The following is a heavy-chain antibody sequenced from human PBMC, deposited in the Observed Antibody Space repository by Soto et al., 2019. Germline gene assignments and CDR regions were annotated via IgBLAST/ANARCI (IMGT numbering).Heavy chain of an antibody. CDR3: ARGTGDGYYPRFDF. J-gene: IGHJ4*02. Sequence: ASVKVSCKGSGYPFSNYYIHWVRQAPGQGLEWMGIINPSGGGTSYAQNFQGRVTMTRDTSTSTVYVELSSLRSEDTAVYHCARGTGDGYYPRFDFWGQGTLVTVSS. CDR2: INPSGGGT. CDR1: GYPFSNYY. V-gene: IGHV1-46*01. D-gene: IGHD3-22*01.